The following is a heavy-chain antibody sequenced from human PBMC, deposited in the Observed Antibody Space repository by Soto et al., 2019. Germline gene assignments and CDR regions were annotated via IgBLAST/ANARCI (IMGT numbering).Heavy chain of an antibody. D-gene: IGHD4-17*01. Sequence: SDTLSLTCTFSGFSVSSGSYYWSWIRQPPGKGLEWIGYIYYSGSTNYNPSLKSRVTISVDLSKNQFSLRLSSVTTADTALYYCARTTAVPNTLRSRYFFDYWGQGTMVNVSS. CDR1: GFSVSSGSYY. V-gene: IGHV4-61*01. J-gene: IGHJ4*02. CDR3: ARTTAVPNTLRSRYFFDY. CDR2: IYYSGST.